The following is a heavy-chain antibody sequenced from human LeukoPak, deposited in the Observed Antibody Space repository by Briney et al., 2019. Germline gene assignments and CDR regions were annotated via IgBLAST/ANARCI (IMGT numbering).Heavy chain of an antibody. CDR3: AKGQGYCSSTSCHNWFDP. Sequence: GGSLRLSCAASGFTFSSYGMHWVRQAPGKGLEWVAVISYDGSNKYYADSVKGRFTISRDNSKNTLYLQMNSLRAEDTAVYYCAKGQGYCSSTSCHNWFDPWGQGTLVTVSS. CDR2: ISYDGSNK. D-gene: IGHD2-2*01. J-gene: IGHJ5*02. CDR1: GFTFSSYG. V-gene: IGHV3-30*18.